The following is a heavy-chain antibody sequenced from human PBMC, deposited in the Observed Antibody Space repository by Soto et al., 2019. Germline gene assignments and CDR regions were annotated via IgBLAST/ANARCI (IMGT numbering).Heavy chain of an antibody. Sequence: SETPSLTCAVYGGPFSGYYWSWIRQPPGKGLEWIGEINHSRSTNYNPSLKSRVTISVDTSKNQFSLKLSSVTAADTAVYYCARGLRQIQLWLADQRYYYFMDVWGKGTTVTVSS. J-gene: IGHJ6*03. D-gene: IGHD5-18*01. V-gene: IGHV4-34*01. CDR3: ARGLRQIQLWLADQRYYYFMDV. CDR1: GGPFSGYY. CDR2: INHSRST.